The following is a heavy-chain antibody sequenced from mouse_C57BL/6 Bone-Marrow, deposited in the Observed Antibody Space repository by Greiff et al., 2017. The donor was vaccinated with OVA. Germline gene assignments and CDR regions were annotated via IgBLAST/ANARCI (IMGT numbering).Heavy chain of an antibody. Sequence: QVQLKESGAELVRPGASVTLSCKASGYTFTDYEMHWVKQTPVHGLEWIGAIDPETGGTAYNQKFKGKAILTADKSSSTAYMELRSLTSEDSAVYYCTRAPYYSNSAGFAYWGQGTLVTVSA. D-gene: IGHD2-5*01. J-gene: IGHJ3*01. CDR3: TRAPYYSNSAGFAY. CDR1: GYTFTDYE. V-gene: IGHV1-15*01. CDR2: IDPETGGT.